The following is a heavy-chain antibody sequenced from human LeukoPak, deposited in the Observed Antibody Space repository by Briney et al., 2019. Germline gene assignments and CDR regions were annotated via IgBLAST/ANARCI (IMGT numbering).Heavy chain of an antibody. CDR2: ISYDGSNK. Sequence: PGRSLRLSCAASGFTFSSYAMHWVRQAPGKGLEWVAVISYDGSNKYYADSVKGRFTISRDNSKNTLYLQMNSLRAEDTAVYYCARVLELRYFDYWGQGTLVTVSS. CDR3: ARVLELRYFDY. CDR1: GFTFSSYA. J-gene: IGHJ4*02. D-gene: IGHD1-26*01. V-gene: IGHV3-30-3*01.